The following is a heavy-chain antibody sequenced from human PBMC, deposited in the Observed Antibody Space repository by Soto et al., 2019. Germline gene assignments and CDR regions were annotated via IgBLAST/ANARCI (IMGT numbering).Heavy chain of an antibody. Sequence: QVQLQESGPGLVKPSETLSLTCAVSGDSVSNDNYYWSWIRQPPGKGLEWIGYIYYSGTTNYNSYLKSRLSMSVDMSKNQFSLKLASVTAADTAVYFRARSQRGRTAFTFDYWGQGALVTVSS. J-gene: IGHJ4*02. D-gene: IGHD3-16*01. CDR1: GDSVSNDNYY. CDR3: ARSQRGRTAFTFDY. CDR2: IYYSGTT. V-gene: IGHV4-61*01.